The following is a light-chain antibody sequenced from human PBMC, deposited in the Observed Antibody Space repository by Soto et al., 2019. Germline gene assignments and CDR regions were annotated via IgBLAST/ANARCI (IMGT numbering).Light chain of an antibody. J-gene: IGKJ4*01. CDR2: AAS. Sequence: DIQMTQAPSSVSASVGDRVTITCRASQGISSWLSWYQQKTGKAPKLLIYAASSFQSGVPSRFSVSGSGTDFYLTTSSRQGADFATYYFQQANIFTLNFGRGTKVEIK. CDR3: QQANIFTLN. CDR1: QGISSW. V-gene: IGKV1D-12*01.